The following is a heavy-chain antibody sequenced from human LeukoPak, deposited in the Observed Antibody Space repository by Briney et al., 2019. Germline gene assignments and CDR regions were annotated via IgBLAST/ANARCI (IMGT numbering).Heavy chain of an antibody. V-gene: IGHV1-18*01. CDR1: GYTFTSYG. D-gene: IGHD3-22*01. CDR2: ISAYNGNT. Sequence: ASVKVSCKASGYTFTSYGISWVRQAPGQGLEGMGWISAYNGNTNYAQKFQGRVTMTRDTSISTAYMELSRLRSDDTAVYYCARVPYYDSSGYYYYYMDVWGKGTTVTISS. J-gene: IGHJ6*03. CDR3: ARVPYYDSSGYYYYYMDV.